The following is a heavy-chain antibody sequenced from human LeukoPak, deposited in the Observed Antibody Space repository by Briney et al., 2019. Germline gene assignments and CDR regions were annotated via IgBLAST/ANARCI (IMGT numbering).Heavy chain of an antibody. CDR3: ARGRVTMVRGVFPFDY. CDR1: GGSFSGYY. V-gene: IGHV4-34*01. D-gene: IGHD3-10*01. Sequence: PSETLSLTSAVYGGSFSGYYWSWIRQPPGKGLEWIGEINHSGSTNYNPSLKSRVTISVDTSKNQFSLKLSSVTAADTAVYYCARGRVTMVRGVFPFDYWGQGTLVTVSS. J-gene: IGHJ4*02. CDR2: INHSGST.